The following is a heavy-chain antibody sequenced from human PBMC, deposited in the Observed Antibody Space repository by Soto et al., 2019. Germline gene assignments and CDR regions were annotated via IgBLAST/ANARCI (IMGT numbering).Heavy chain of an antibody. V-gene: IGHV1-2*02. CDR3: ARGLGYCSSTSCYNFDY. Sequence: RASVKVSCKASGYTFTGYYMHWVRQAPGQGLEWMGWINPNSGGTNYAQKFQGRVTMTRDTSISTAYMELSRLRSDDTAVYYCARGLGYCSSTSCYNFDYWGQGTLVTVSS. J-gene: IGHJ4*02. CDR2: INPNSGGT. D-gene: IGHD2-2*01. CDR1: GYTFTGYY.